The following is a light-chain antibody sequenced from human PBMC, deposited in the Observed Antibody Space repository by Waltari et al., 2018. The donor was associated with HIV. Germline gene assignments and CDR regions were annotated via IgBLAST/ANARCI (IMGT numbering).Light chain of an antibody. J-gene: IGLJ3*02. V-gene: IGLV1-44*01. Sequence: QSVLTQPPSASGTPGQTISISCSGSRPNVRSNNVYWYQHIPPTAPKLFIYNTDQRPSGCPSRFSSSKTGTSASLAISGLQTGDEGLYYCGTWDADLDGPVFGGGTKVTVL. CDR1: RPNVRSNN. CDR3: GTWDADLDGPV. CDR2: NTD.